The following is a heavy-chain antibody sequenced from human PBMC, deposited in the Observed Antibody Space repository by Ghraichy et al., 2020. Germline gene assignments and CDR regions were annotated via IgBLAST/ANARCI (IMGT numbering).Heavy chain of an antibody. CDR3: ATKGGGSSGYYYGGWFDP. D-gene: IGHD3-22*01. CDR1: GYTLTELS. V-gene: IGHV1-24*01. Sequence: ASVKVSCKVSGYTLTELSMHWVRQAPGKGLEWMGGFDPEDGETIYAQKFQGRVTMTEDTSTDTAYMELSSLRSEDTAVYYCATKGGGSSGYYYGGWFDPWGQGTLVTVSS. J-gene: IGHJ5*02. CDR2: FDPEDGET.